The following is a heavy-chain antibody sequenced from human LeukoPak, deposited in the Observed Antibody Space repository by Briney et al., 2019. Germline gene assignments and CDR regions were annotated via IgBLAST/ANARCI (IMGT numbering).Heavy chain of an antibody. Sequence: SETLSLTCTVSGGSISSYYGSWIRQPPGKGLEWIGYIYYSGSTNYNPSLKSRVTISVDTSKNQFSLKLSSVTAADTAVYYCARVEDDDSSGSHYFDYWGQGTLVTVSS. D-gene: IGHD3-22*01. CDR2: IYYSGST. CDR3: ARVEDDDSSGSHYFDY. CDR1: GGSISSYY. J-gene: IGHJ4*02. V-gene: IGHV4-59*01.